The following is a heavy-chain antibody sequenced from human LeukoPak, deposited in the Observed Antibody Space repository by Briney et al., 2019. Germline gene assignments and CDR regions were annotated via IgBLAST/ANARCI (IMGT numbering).Heavy chain of an antibody. V-gene: IGHV3-15*07. J-gene: IGHJ3*01. CDR2: IKSKTDGGTT. Sequence: GGSLRLSCAASGFTFSTAWMIWVRQTPGKGLEWVGRIKSKTDGGTTDHAEPVKGRFTISRDDSRNMLYLQMNSLKTEDTAVYYCTTSHRGVWGQGTMVTVSS. CDR1: GFTFSTAW. CDR3: TTSHRGV.